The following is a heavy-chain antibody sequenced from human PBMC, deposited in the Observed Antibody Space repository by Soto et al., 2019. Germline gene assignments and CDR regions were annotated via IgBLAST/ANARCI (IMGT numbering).Heavy chain of an antibody. Sequence: GASVKVSCKASGYTFTSYDINWVRQATGQGLEWMGWMNANSGNTGYAQKFQGSVTMTRNTPISTAYMELRSLRSADTAVSYRARDPTTISMAVWGQGPTVTVSS. CDR1: GYTFTSYD. D-gene: IGHD3-22*01. J-gene: IGHJ6*02. CDR3: ARDPTTISMAV. V-gene: IGHV1-8*01. CDR2: MNANSGNT.